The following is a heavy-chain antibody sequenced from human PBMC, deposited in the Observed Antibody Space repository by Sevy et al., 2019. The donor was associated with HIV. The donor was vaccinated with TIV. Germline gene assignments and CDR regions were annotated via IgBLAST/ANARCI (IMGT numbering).Heavy chain of an antibody. D-gene: IGHD6-19*01. Sequence: SETLSLTCAVYGGSFSGYYWSWIRQPPGKGLEWIGEINHSGSTNYNPSLTSRVTISVDTSKNQFSLKLSSVTAADTAVYYCARGRRVGIAVAGKFDYWGQGTLVTVSS. CDR1: GGSFSGYY. V-gene: IGHV4-34*01. J-gene: IGHJ4*02. CDR2: INHSGST. CDR3: ARGRRVGIAVAGKFDY.